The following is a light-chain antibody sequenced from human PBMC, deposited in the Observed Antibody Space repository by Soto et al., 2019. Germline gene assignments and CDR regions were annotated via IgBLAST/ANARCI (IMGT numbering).Light chain of an antibody. J-gene: IGLJ2*01. CDR1: SGSIASNH. Sequence: NFMLTQPHSVSESPGKTVTISCTGSSGSIASNHVQWYQQRPGRAPTTVIYEDNQRPSGVPDRFSGSIDSSSNAASLTISGLKTEDEADYHCQSYDSSNHLVFGGGTQLTVL. V-gene: IGLV6-57*02. CDR3: QSYDSSNHLV. CDR2: EDN.